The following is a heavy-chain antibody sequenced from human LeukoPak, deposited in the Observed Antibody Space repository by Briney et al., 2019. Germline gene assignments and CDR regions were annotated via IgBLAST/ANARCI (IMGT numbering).Heavy chain of an antibody. D-gene: IGHD6-19*01. CDR2: IRSKAYGGTT. CDR3: TRLNSGWYSFFDY. CDR1: GFTFGDCA. J-gene: IGHJ4*02. V-gene: IGHV3-49*04. Sequence: PGRSLRLSCTASGFTFGDCAMSWVRQAPGKGLEWVGFIRSKAYGGTTEYAASVKGRFTISRDDSKSIAYLQMNSLKTEDTAVYYCTRLNSGWYSFFDYWGQGTLVTVSS.